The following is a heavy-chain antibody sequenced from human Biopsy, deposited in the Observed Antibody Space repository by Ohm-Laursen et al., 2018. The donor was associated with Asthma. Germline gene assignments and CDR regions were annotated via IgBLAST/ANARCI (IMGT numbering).Heavy chain of an antibody. CDR3: SRDDPDTSMVVPSTIWSGMDV. CDR1: GYTFFSYG. V-gene: IGHV1-18*01. CDR2: ISAYTGNT. J-gene: IGHJ6*02. D-gene: IGHD5-18*01. Sequence: ASVKVSCKASGYTFFSYGISWVRQAPGQGLEWMGWISAYTGNTNYAQKFQGRISMTTVTPTTTAYMELRTLRSDDTAVYYCSRDDPDTSMVVPSTIWSGMDVWGQGTTVTVSS.